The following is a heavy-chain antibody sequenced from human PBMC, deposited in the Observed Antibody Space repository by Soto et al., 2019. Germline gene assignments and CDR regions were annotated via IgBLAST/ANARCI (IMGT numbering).Heavy chain of an antibody. CDR1: GYDFTAYD. V-gene: IGHV1-8*02. D-gene: IGHD6-13*01. CDR2: MNPINGAT. Sequence: ASVKVSCKASGYDFTAYDINWVRQASGQGLEWMGWMNPINGATGSARRFQGRVSMTRNTATNTAYLELTSLRSDDTAVYYCGRGPSPRAPAGGTPYYYAMDGWGQGTTVTVSS. CDR3: GRGPSPRAPAGGTPYYYAMDG. J-gene: IGHJ6*02.